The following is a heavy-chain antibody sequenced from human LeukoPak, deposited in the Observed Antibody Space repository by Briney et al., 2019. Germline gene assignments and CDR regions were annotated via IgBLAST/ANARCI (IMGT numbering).Heavy chain of an antibody. D-gene: IGHD2-21*01. CDR2: FDAEDGET. Sequence: ASVKVSCKVSGNTLSALAIHWVRQAPQKGLEWMGGFDAEDGETIYAQKFQGRVTLTEDTSTDTAYMKLSSLRSEDTAVYFCATGPLFRKPYGLDVWGNGTTVTVSS. V-gene: IGHV1-24*01. J-gene: IGHJ6*04. CDR1: GNTLSALA. CDR3: ATGPLFRKPYGLDV.